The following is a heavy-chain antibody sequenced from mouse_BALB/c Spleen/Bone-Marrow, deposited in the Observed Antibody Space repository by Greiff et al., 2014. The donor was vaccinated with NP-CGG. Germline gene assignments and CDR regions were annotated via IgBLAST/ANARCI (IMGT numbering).Heavy chain of an antibody. V-gene: IGHV1-54*01. CDR1: GYAFTNYL. J-gene: IGHJ2*01. Sequence: QVQLKESGAELVRPGTSVKVSCKASGYAFTNYLIEWVKQRPGQGLEWIGVINPGSGGTNYNEKFKGKATLTADKSSSTAYMRLSSLTSDDSAVYFCARHYFDYWGQGTTLTVSS. CDR2: INPGSGGT. CDR3: ARHYFDY.